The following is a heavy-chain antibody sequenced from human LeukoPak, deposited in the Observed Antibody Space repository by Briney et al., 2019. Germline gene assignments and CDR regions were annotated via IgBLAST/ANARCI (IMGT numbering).Heavy chain of an antibody. CDR2: INHSGST. J-gene: IGHJ4*02. Sequence: SETLSLTCAVYGGSFSGYYWSWIRQPPGKGLEWIGEINHSGSTNYNPSLKSRVTISVDTSKNQFSLKLSSVTAADTAVYYCARACGYCRGGSCHYFDYWGQGTLVTVSS. CDR3: ARACGYCRGGSCHYFDY. D-gene: IGHD2-15*01. CDR1: GGSFSGYY. V-gene: IGHV4-34*01.